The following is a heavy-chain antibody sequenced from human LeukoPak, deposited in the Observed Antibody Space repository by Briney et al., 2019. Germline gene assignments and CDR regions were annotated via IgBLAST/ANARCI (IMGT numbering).Heavy chain of an antibody. D-gene: IGHD1-26*01. CDR2: SAREDGKT. CDR3: ATDFYSGGSSWIDCFDI. Sequence: ASVRVSCKVSGYRLTELSMHWVRQAPGIGLEWMGGSAREDGKTIYARQLEGRVIMTETTPTHPATMGLASLPSEDPVLYWSATDFYSGGSSWIDCFDIWGQGTMVTVSS. CDR1: GYRLTELS. V-gene: IGHV1-24*01. J-gene: IGHJ3*02.